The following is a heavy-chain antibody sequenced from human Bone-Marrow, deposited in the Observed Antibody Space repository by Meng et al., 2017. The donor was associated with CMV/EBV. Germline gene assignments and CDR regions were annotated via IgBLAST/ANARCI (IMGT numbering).Heavy chain of an antibody. Sequence: ASVKVSCQASGYTFTSYYMHWVRQAPGQGLEWMGIINPSGGSTSYAQKFQGRVTMTRDTSTSTVYMELSSLRSEDTAVYYCARGADTLGYCSSTSCPLGYWGQGTLVTVSS. J-gene: IGHJ4*02. D-gene: IGHD2-2*01. V-gene: IGHV1-46*01. CDR2: INPSGGST. CDR1: GYTFTSYY. CDR3: ARGADTLGYCSSTSCPLGY.